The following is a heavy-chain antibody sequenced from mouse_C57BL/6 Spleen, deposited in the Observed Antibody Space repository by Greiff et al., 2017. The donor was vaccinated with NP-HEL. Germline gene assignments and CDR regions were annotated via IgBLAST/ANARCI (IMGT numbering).Heavy chain of an antibody. CDR2: ISDGGSYT. CDR1: GFTFSSYA. J-gene: IGHJ2*01. CDR3: ARGGYDGYSYFDY. D-gene: IGHD2-3*01. V-gene: IGHV5-4*03. Sequence: EVNLVESGGGLVKPGGSLKLSCAASGFTFSSYAMSWVRQTPEKRLEWVATISDGGSYTYYPDNVKGRFTISRDNAKNNLYLQMSHLKSEDTAMYYCARGGYDGYSYFDYWGQGTTLTVSS.